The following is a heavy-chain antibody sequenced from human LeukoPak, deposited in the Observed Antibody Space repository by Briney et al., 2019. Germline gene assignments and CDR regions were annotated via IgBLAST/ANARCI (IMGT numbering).Heavy chain of an antibody. Sequence: ASVKVSCKASGYTFTGYYMHWVRQAPGQGLEWMGWINPNSGGTNYAQKFQGRVTMTRDTSISTAYMELSRLRSDDTAVYYCARGPRMDYYDSSAFDIWGQGTMVTVSS. CDR2: INPNSGGT. CDR1: GYTFTGYY. D-gene: IGHD3-22*01. V-gene: IGHV1-2*02. J-gene: IGHJ3*02. CDR3: ARGPRMDYYDSSAFDI.